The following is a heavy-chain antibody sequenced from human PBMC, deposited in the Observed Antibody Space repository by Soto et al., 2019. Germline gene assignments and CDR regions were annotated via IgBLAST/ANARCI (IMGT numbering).Heavy chain of an antibody. Sequence: WIRQPPGKGLEWIGRIKTRREGGTTDYGAPVKGRFSISTEESANALYLQMNSLKTEDTAVYYCATYDYIWGNTRYRWAYWGQGTPVTVSS. J-gene: IGHJ4*02. V-gene: IGHV3-15*01. D-gene: IGHD3-16*01. CDR2: IKTRREGGTT. CDR3: ATYDYIWGNTRYRWAY.